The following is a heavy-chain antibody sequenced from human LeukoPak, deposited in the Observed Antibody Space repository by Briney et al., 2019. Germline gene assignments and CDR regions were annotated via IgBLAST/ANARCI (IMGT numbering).Heavy chain of an antibody. J-gene: IGHJ4*02. D-gene: IGHD2-15*01. CDR3: ARRGTAYCRGGNCYSDKYFDY. CDR2: INYSGNT. V-gene: IGHV4-34*01. Sequence: PSETLSLTCAVYGGSLSGYYWTWIRQTPGKGLEWIGEINYSGNTDYNRSLKSRVTISADTSKNQFSLRLSSVTAADTAVYYCARRGTAYCRGGNCYSDKYFDYWGQGTQVTVSS. CDR1: GGSLSGYY.